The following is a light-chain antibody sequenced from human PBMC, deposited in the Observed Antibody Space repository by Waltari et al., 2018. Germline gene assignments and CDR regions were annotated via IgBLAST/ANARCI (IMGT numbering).Light chain of an antibody. CDR2: EVT. J-gene: IGLJ1*01. CDR1: RNDVGSYSY. V-gene: IGLV2-14*01. Sequence: QSAPTQPASVSASPGQSITIPCTGTRNDVGSYSYVPWYRQYPGKAPELLIYEVTHRPSGVSDRFSGSRSGSTASLTISGLQTEDEANYFCCSYTTTTTLVFGTGTKVIVL. CDR3: CSYTTTTTLV.